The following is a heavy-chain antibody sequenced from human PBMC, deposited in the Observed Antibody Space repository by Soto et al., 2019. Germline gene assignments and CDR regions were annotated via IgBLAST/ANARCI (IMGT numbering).Heavy chain of an antibody. CDR1: GASISSTSSGDR. Sequence: QVQLQESGPGLLEPSGTLALACSVSGASISSTSSGDRGSWVRQPPGKGLEWIGEIHHSGSTNYNPSLKSRVTMSVDKSKNQFSLRLSSVTVADTAVYYCAKMVGATLVDYWGQGTLVTVSS. CDR3: AKMVGATLVDY. J-gene: IGHJ4*02. V-gene: IGHV4-4*02. CDR2: IHHSGST. D-gene: IGHD1-26*01.